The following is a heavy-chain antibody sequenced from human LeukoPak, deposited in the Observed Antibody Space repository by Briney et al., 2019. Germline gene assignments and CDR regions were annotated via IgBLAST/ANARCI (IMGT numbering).Heavy chain of an antibody. D-gene: IGHD6-13*01. CDR1: GFTFGDYA. Sequence: GGSLRLSCTASGFTFGDYAMSWFRQAPGKGLEWVGFIRSKAYGGTTEYAASVKGRFTISRDDSKSIAYLQMNSLKTEDTAVYYCTRDRGVAAAGSPDYWGQGTLVTVSS. J-gene: IGHJ4*02. CDR3: TRDRGVAAAGSPDY. V-gene: IGHV3-49*03. CDR2: IRSKAYGGTT.